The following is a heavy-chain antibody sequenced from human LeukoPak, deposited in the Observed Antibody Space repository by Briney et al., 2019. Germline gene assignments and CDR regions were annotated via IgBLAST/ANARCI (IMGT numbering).Heavy chain of an antibody. CDR2: ISSSGSTI. V-gene: IGHV3-48*03. J-gene: IGHJ4*02. CDR1: GFTFSSYE. Sequence: EGSLRLSCAASGFTFSSYEMNWVRQAPGKGLEWVSYISSSGSTIYYADSVKGRFTISRDNAKNSLYLQMNSLRAEDTAVYYCARDDYGGYDYWGQGTLVTVSS. CDR3: ARDDYGGYDY. D-gene: IGHD4-23*01.